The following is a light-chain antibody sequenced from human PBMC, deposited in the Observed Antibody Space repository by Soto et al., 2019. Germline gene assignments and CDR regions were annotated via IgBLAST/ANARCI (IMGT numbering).Light chain of an antibody. CDR3: QVWDSSSPVV. CDR2: YDS. V-gene: IGLV3-21*04. J-gene: IGLJ2*01. CDR1: NIGSKS. Sequence: SYELTQPPSVSVAPGKTARITCGGNNIGSKSVHWYQQKPGQAPVLVIYYDSDRPSGIPERFSGSNSGNTATLTISRVEAEDEDDYYCQVWDSSSPVVFGGGTKVTVL.